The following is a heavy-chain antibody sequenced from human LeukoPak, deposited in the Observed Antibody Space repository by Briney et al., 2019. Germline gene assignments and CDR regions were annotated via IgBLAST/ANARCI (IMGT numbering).Heavy chain of an antibody. J-gene: IGHJ6*02. CDR1: GFTVSSNY. V-gene: IGHV3-66*01. CDR2: IYSGGST. CDR3: ARGIVATITDYYYGMDV. Sequence: GGSLRLSCVASGFTVSSNYKSWARQAPGKGLEWVSVIYSGGSTYYADSVKGRFTISRDSSKNTLYIQMNSLRAEDTAVYYCARGIVATITDYYYGMDVWGQGTAVTVSS. D-gene: IGHD5-12*01.